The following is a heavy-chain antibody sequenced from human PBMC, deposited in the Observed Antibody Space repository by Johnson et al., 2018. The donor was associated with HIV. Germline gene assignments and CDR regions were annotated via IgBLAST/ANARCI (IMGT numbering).Heavy chain of an antibody. Sequence: MHWVRQAPGKGLEWVAVISYDGGNKYYADSVKGRFTISRDNSKNTLYLQMNSLRAEDTAVYYCARKGDALDIWGQGTMVTVSS. J-gene: IGHJ3*02. CDR3: ARKGDALDI. CDR2: ISYDGGNK. V-gene: IGHV3-30-3*01.